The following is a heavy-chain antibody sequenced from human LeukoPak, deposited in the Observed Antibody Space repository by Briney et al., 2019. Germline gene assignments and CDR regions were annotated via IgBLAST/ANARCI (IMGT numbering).Heavy chain of an antibody. CDR2: IYSGGST. Sequence: QPGGSLRPSCAASGFTVSSNYMSWVRQAPGKGLERVSVIYSGGSTYYADSVKGRFTISRDNSKNTLYLQMNSLRAEDTAVYYCARQWLVYYFDYWGQGTLVTVSS. V-gene: IGHV3-53*01. D-gene: IGHD6-19*01. CDR3: ARQWLVYYFDY. CDR1: GFTVSSNY. J-gene: IGHJ4*02.